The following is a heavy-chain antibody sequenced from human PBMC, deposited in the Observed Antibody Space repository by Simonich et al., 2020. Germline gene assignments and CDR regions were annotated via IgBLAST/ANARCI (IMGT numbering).Heavy chain of an antibody. J-gene: IGHJ3*02. CDR3: ARSTTGTTAFDI. V-gene: IGHV1-18*01. Sequence: QVQLVQSGAEVKKPGASVTVSCKASGYTFTSYGISWVRQAPGKGLEWMGWISAYNGNTNDAQKLQGRVTMTTDTATSTAYMELRSRRSDDTAVYYCARSTTGTTAFDIWGQGTMVTVSS. CDR1: GYTFTSYG. D-gene: IGHD1-1*01. CDR2: ISAYNGNT.